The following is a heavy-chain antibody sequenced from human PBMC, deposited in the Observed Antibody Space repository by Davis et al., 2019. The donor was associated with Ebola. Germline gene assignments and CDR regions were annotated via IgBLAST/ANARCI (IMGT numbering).Heavy chain of an antibody. CDR2: ISGVGATT. D-gene: IGHD1-26*01. CDR3: TKKFSASVWALDS. Sequence: PGGSLRLSCAASGFNFKKFDMAWVRQAPGQGLEWVSLISGVGATTKYADSVKGRFTVSRDNSKNMLYLDLDSLRVDDAAIYYCTKKFSASVWALDSWGQGTLVTVSS. CDR1: GFNFKKFD. J-gene: IGHJ4*02. V-gene: IGHV3-23*01.